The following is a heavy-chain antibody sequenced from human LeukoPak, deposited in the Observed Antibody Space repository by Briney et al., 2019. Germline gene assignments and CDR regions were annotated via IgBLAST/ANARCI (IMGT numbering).Heavy chain of an antibody. Sequence: PSETLSLTCTVSGGSISSYYWGWIRQPPGKGLEWTGSIYYSGSTYYNPSLKSRVTISVDTSKNQFSLKLSSVTAADTAVYYCARHPASIAARAELFDYWGQGTLVTVSS. CDR1: GGSISSYY. CDR3: ARHPASIAARAELFDY. D-gene: IGHD6-6*01. V-gene: IGHV4-39*01. CDR2: IYYSGST. J-gene: IGHJ4*02.